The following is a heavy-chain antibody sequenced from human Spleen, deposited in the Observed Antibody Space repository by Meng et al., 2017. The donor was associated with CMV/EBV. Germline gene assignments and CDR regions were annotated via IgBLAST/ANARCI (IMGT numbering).Heavy chain of an antibody. Sequence: GGSLRLSCAASGFTFSSYAMSWVRQAPGKGLEWVSYISASSGTIYYAGSVQGRFTISRDNAKNSLYLQMNSLRAEDTAVYYCARESDAYYGFNVWGQGTTVTVSS. CDR3: ARESDAYYGFNV. V-gene: IGHV3-48*04. CDR1: GFTFSSYA. CDR2: ISASSGTI. J-gene: IGHJ6*02.